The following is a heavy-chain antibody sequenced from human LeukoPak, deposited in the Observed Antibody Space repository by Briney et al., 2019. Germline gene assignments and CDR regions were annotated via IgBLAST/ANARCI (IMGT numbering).Heavy chain of an antibody. J-gene: IGHJ6*02. CDR3: VRDRYYGMDV. CDR1: GFAFNTYW. CDR2: IKSDGRST. V-gene: IGHV3-74*01. Sequence: PGGSLRLSCEAPGFAFNTYWMHWVRQAPGKGLVWVSRIKSDGRSTSYADSVKGRFTISRDNTQNTLFLQMNSLSVDDTAVYYCVRDRYYGMDVWGQGTTVTVSS.